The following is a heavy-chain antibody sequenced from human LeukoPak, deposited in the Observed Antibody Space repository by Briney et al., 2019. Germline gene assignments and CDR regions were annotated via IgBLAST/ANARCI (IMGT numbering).Heavy chain of an antibody. CDR1: GFTFSSYG. CDR3: ARGVAAAAGDYGMDV. J-gene: IGHJ6*02. V-gene: IGHV3-33*01. Sequence: GGSLRLSCAASGFTFSSYGMHWIRQAPGKGLEWVAVIWYDGSNKYYAGSVRGRFTISRDNCKNTLYLQMNSLRAEDTAVYYCARGVAAAAGDYGMDVWGQGTTVTVSS. D-gene: IGHD6-13*01. CDR2: IWYDGSNK.